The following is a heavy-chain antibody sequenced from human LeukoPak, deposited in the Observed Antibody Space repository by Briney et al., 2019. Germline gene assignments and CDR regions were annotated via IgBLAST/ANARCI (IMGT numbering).Heavy chain of an antibody. CDR2: ISGSVGST. J-gene: IGHJ4*03. V-gene: IGHV3-23*01. Sequence: PGGSLRLSCTASGFTFSSYAMSWVRHAPGKGPEWVSSISGSVGSTYYADSVKGRFTISRDNSKNTLYLQRNSLRAEGTAVYYCAKVPVAAAAPCCFDCWGEGTLVTVS. D-gene: IGHD6-13*01. CDR3: AKVPVAAAAPCCFDC. CDR1: GFTFSSYA.